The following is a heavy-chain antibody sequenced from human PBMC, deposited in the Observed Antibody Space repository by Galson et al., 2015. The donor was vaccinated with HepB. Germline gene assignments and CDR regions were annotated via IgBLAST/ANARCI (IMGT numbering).Heavy chain of an antibody. J-gene: IGHJ5*02. Sequence: SVKVSCKASGGTFSSYAISWVRQAPGQGLEWMGGIIPIFGTANYAQKFQGRVTITADESTSTAYMELSSLRSEDTAVYYCARDLLNDYGGNLTGNWFDPWGQGTLVTVSS. V-gene: IGHV1-69*13. CDR3: ARDLLNDYGGNLTGNWFDP. CDR2: IIPIFGTA. CDR1: GGTFSSYA. D-gene: IGHD4-23*01.